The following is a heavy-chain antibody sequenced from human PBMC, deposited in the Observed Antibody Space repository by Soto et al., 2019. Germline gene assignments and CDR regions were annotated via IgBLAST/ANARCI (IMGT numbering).Heavy chain of an antibody. CDR3: VKGGRWFGELSLFNS. V-gene: IGHV3-64D*08. Sequence: GGSLRLSCSASGFTFSSYAMHWVRQAPGKGLEYVSAISSNGGSTYYADSVKGRFTISRDNSKNTLYLQMSSLRAEDTAVYYCVKGGRWFGELSLFNSWGQGTLVTVSS. D-gene: IGHD3-10*01. J-gene: IGHJ4*02. CDR1: GFTFSSYA. CDR2: ISSNGGST.